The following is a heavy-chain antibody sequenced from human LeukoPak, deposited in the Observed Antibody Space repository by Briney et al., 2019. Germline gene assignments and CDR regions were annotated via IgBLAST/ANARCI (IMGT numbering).Heavy chain of an antibody. V-gene: IGHV3-23*01. Sequence: GGSLRLSCAASGFTFSSYAMSWVRQPPGKGREWASAISGGVGSTYYADSVKGRFTISRDNSKNTLYLQMNSLRAEDTAVYYCAKVRGTYCGGDCYSWVGFLSCWGQGTLVTVSS. D-gene: IGHD2-21*02. CDR3: AKVRGTYCGGDCYSWVGFLSC. J-gene: IGHJ4*02. CDR1: GFTFSSYA. CDR2: ISGGVGST.